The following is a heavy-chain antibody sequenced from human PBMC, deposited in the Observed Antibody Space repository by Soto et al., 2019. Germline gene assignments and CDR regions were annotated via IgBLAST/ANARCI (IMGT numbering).Heavy chain of an antibody. CDR1: GGTFSSYA. V-gene: IGHV1-69*06. CDR3: ASSAAAGTPYYYYGMDV. D-gene: IGHD6-13*01. J-gene: IGHJ6*02. Sequence: SVKVSCKASGGTFSSYAISWVRQAPGQGLEWMGGIIPIFGTANYAQKFQGRVTITADKSTSTAYMELSSLRSVDTAVYYCASSAAAGTPYYYYGMDVWGQGTTVTVSS. CDR2: IIPIFGTA.